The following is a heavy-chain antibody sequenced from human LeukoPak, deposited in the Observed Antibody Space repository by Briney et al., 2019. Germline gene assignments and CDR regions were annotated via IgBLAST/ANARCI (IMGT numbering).Heavy chain of an antibody. D-gene: IGHD3-9*01. V-gene: IGHV1-2*02. J-gene: IGHJ5*02. Sequence: ASVKVSCKASGYTFTGYYMHWVRQAPGQGLEWMGWINPNSGGTNYAQKFQGRVTMTRDTSTSTAYMELSSLRSDDTAVYYCARDLSDYDILTGYRIHWFDPWGQGTLVTVSS. CDR3: ARDLSDYDILTGYRIHWFDP. CDR1: GYTFTGYY. CDR2: INPNSGGT.